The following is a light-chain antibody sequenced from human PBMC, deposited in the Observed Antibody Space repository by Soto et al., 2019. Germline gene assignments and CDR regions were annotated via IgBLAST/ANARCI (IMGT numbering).Light chain of an antibody. CDR3: CSYAGSPRYV. V-gene: IGLV2-11*01. CDR2: DVS. J-gene: IGLJ1*01. CDR1: SSDVGGYNY. Sequence: QSALTQPRSVSGSPGQSVTISCTGTSSDVGGYNYVSWYQQNPGKAPKVMIYDVSERPSGVPDRFSGSKSGNTASLTISGLQAEDEADYYCCSYAGSPRYVFGTGTKLTVL.